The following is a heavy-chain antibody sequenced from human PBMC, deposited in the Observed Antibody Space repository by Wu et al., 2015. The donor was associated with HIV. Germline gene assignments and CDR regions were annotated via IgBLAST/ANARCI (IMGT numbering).Heavy chain of an antibody. J-gene: IGHJ4*02. Sequence: QVQLVQSGAEVKKPGASVKVSCRTSGYSFTPYYIHWVRQAPGQGLEWMGWISAYNGNTNYAQKLQGRVSMTTDTSTSTAYMELRSLRSDDTAVYYCARTYYYDSSGYLYYWGQGTLVTVSS. CDR2: ISAYNGNT. CDR3: ARTYYYDSSGYLYY. V-gene: IGHV1-18*04. CDR1: GYSFTPYY. D-gene: IGHD3-22*01.